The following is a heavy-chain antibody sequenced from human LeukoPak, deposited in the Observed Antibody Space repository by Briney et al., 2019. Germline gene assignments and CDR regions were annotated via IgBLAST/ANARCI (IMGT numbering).Heavy chain of an antibody. V-gene: IGHV1-69*13. CDR3: ARVLNYDTLTRGYYMDV. J-gene: IGHJ6*03. CDR1: GGTFSSYA. D-gene: IGHD3-9*01. Sequence: SVKVSCKASGGTFSSYAISWVRQAPGQGLEWMGGIIPIFGTANYAQKFQGRVTITADESTSTAYMELSSLRSEDTAVYYCARVLNYDTLTRGYYMDVWGKGTTVTISS. CDR2: IIPIFGTA.